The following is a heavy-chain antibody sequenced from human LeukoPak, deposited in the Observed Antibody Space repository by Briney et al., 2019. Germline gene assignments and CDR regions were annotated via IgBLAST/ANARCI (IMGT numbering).Heavy chain of an antibody. V-gene: IGHV4-34*01. J-gene: IGHJ6*02. Sequence: PSETLSLTCAVYGGSFSGYYWSWIRQPPGKGLEWIGEINHSGSTNYNPSLKSRVTISVDTSKNQFSLKLSSVTAADTAVYYCARARGYSYGYGRYYCYGMDVWGQGTTVTVSS. D-gene: IGHD5-18*01. CDR3: ARARGYSYGYGRYYCYGMDV. CDR1: GGSFSGYY. CDR2: INHSGST.